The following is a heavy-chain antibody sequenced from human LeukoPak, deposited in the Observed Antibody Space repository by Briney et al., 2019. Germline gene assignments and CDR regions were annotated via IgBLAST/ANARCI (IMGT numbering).Heavy chain of an antibody. Sequence: ASVTVSCKASGYTFTNHGISWLRQAPGQGIEWMGWISATNGNTYYAQIFQDRVTMTTDTSTSTAYMELRDLRSDDTAVYYCGKGATGWSRDYWGQGTLVTVSS. CDR3: GKGATGWSRDY. CDR2: ISATNGNT. V-gene: IGHV1-18*01. J-gene: IGHJ4*02. CDR1: GYTFTNHG. D-gene: IGHD6-19*01.